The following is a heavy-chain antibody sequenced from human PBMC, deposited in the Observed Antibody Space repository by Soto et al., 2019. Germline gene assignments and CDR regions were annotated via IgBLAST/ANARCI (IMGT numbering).Heavy chain of an antibody. V-gene: IGHV3-23*01. CDR2: ISGSGGST. CDR1: GFTFSSYA. Sequence: EVQLLESGGGLVQPGGSLRLSCAASGFTFSSYAMSWVRQAPGKGLEWVSAISGSGGSTYYADSVKGRFTISRDNTKNTLYLQMNSLRAEDTAVYYCAKSGEDRSGYGYYYYGMDVWGQGTTVTVSS. D-gene: IGHD3-22*01. CDR3: AKSGEDRSGYGYYYYGMDV. J-gene: IGHJ6*02.